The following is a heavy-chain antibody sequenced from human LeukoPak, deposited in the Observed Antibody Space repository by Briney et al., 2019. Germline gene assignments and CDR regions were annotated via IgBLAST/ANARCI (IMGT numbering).Heavy chain of an antibody. CDR3: ARGGIQVSGIDEFDY. CDR2: IGIRGDT. J-gene: IGHJ4*02. D-gene: IGHD6-19*01. V-gene: IGHV3-13*01. Sequence: GGSLRLSCVASGFTFIDYDMHWVHQVIGKGLEWVSAIGIRGDTHYSGSVKGRFTISRENAESSLYLQMNSLRAEDTAVYYCARGGIQVSGIDEFDYWGQGTLVTVSS. CDR1: GFTFIDYD.